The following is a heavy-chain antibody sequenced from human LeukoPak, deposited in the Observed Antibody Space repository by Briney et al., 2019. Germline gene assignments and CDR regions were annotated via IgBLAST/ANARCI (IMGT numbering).Heavy chain of an antibody. D-gene: IGHD2-2*01. CDR2: ISSNGGST. CDR3: VKTGGSKSRYQLPLYYFDY. V-gene: IGHV3-64D*06. CDR1: GFTFSSYA. Sequence: GGSLRLFCSASGFTFSSYAMHWVRQAPGKGLEYVSAISSNGGSTYYADSLKGRFTISRDNSKNTLYLQMSSLRAEDTAVYYCVKTGGSKSRYQLPLYYFDYWGQGTLVTVSS. J-gene: IGHJ4*02.